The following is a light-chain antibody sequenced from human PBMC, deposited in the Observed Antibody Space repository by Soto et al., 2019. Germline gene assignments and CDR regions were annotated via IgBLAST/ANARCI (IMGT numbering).Light chain of an antibody. V-gene: IGLV2-23*02. Sequence: QSVRTQPASVSGSPGQSITISCTGTSGDVGSHNLISWYQQHPGEAPKLMIFDVVKRSSGFSNRFSASKSGNTASLTISGLQTEDEADYYCCSYDGFAWVFGGGTKLTVL. CDR1: SGDVGSHNL. J-gene: IGLJ2*01. CDR3: CSYDGFAWV. CDR2: DVV.